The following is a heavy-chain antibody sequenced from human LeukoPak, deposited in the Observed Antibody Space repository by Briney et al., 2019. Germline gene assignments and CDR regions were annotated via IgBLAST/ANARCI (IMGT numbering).Heavy chain of an antibody. Sequence: GGSLRLSCAASGFTFSTYAMHWVRRAPGKGLEWVSSISSTSTYIYYADSMKGRFIISRDNARNSLYLEMNSLRAEDTAVYYCARIIGISGTYPTDYWGQGTLVTVSS. CDR3: ARIIGISGTYPTDY. J-gene: IGHJ4*02. V-gene: IGHV3-21*06. D-gene: IGHD1-26*01. CDR2: ISSTSTYI. CDR1: GFTFSTYA.